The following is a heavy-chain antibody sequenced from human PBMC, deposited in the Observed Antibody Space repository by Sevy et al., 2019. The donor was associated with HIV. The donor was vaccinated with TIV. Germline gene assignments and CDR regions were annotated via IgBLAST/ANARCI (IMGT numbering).Heavy chain of an antibody. CDR3: AGERGDRFFGVVKLDP. CDR2: IKQDGSEK. V-gene: IGHV3-7*01. CDR1: GFTFSSYW. Sequence: GGSLRLSCAASGFTFSSYWMSWVRQAPGKGLEWVANIKQDGSEKYYVDSVKGRFTISRDNAKNSLYLQMNSLRAEDTAGYYCAGERGDRFFGVVKLDPWGQGTLVTVSS. J-gene: IGHJ5*02. D-gene: IGHD3-3*01.